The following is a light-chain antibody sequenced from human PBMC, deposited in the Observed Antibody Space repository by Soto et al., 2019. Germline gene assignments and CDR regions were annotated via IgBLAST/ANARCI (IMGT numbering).Light chain of an antibody. V-gene: IGLV2-14*03. CDR3: AAWDDSLNGRYV. CDR2: DVS. J-gene: IGLJ1*01. Sequence: QSVLTQPASVSGSPGQSITISCTGTNSDVGGYNYVSWYQHHPGKAPKLMIYDVSNRPSGVSNRFSGSTSGTSASLTISGLQSEDDADYYCAAWDDSLNGRYVFGTGTKVTVL. CDR1: NSDVGGYNY.